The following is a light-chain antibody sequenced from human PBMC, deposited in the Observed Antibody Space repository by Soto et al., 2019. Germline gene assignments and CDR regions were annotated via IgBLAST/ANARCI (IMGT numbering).Light chain of an antibody. V-gene: IGLV2-11*01. CDR2: DVS. CDR3: CSHAGNYGYV. J-gene: IGLJ1*01. Sequence: QSVLTQPRSVSGSPGQSVTISCTGTSRDVGAYNYVSWFQQHPGKAPKLIIYDVSKRPSGVPDRFSGSKSGNTASLTISGLQAEDEADYYCCSHAGNYGYVFGTGTKLTVL. CDR1: SRDVGAYNY.